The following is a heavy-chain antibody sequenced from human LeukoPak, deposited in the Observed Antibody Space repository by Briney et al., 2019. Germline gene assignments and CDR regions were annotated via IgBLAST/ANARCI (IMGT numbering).Heavy chain of an antibody. Sequence: SETLSLTCTVSGGSISSSSYYWGWIRQPPGKGLEWIGSIYYSGSTYYNPSLKSRVTISVDTSKNQFSLKLSSVTAADTAVYYCAREPRPAAAGRGGVDYWGQGTLVTVSS. CDR2: IYYSGST. CDR3: AREPRPAAAGRGGVDY. V-gene: IGHV4-39*07. CDR1: GGSISSSSYY. J-gene: IGHJ4*02. D-gene: IGHD6-13*01.